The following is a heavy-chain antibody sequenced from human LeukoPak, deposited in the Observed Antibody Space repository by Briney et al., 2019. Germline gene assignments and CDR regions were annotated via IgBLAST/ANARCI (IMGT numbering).Heavy chain of an antibody. J-gene: IGHJ6*02. CDR3: AKDFVHRMVYYGLDV. CDR1: GFTSSGSA. D-gene: IGHD1-14*01. CDR2: IRSKTNNYAT. V-gene: IGHV3-73*01. Sequence: GGSLRLSCVASGFTSSGSAIHWVRQASGKGLESVGHIRSKTNNYATAYAASVKGRFTISRDNRKNFLYLQMNSLRTEDTALYYCAKDFVHRMVYYGLDVWGQGTTVTVSS.